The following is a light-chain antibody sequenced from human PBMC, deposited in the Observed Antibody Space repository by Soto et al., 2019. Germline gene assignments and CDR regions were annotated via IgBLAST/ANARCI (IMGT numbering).Light chain of an antibody. CDR1: QSVSSSY. V-gene: IGKV3-20*01. CDR2: GAS. CDR3: QQYNNWPPIT. Sequence: EIVLTQSPGTLSLSPGERATLSCRASQSVSSSYLAWYQQKPGQAPRLLIYGASSRATGIPDRFSGSGSGADFTLTINTLEPEDFAAYYCQQYNNWPPITFGQGTRLE. J-gene: IGKJ5*01.